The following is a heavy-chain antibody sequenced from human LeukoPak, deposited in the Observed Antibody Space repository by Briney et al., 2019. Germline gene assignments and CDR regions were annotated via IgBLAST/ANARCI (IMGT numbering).Heavy chain of an antibody. CDR3: ARAWDDYGDYVFDY. D-gene: IGHD4-17*01. CDR2: ISSNGGST. J-gene: IGHJ4*02. CDR1: GFTFSSYA. V-gene: IGHV3-64*01. Sequence: PGGSLGLSCAASGFTFSSYAMHWVRQAPGKGLEYVSAISSNGGSTYYANSVKGRFTISRDNAKNSLYLQMNSLRAEDTAVYYCARAWDDYGDYVFDYWGQGTLVTVSS.